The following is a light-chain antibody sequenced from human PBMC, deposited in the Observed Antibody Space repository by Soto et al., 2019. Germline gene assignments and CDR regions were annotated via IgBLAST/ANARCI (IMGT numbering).Light chain of an antibody. Sequence: EVVMTQTPATLSVSPGERATLSCRASQSVSSSYLAWYQQKPGQAPRLLIHGASSRATGIPDRFSGSGSGTDFTLTISRLEPEDFAVYYCQQYNNWPPITFGQGTRLEI. CDR3: QQYNNWPPIT. CDR1: QSVSSSY. V-gene: IGKV3D-20*02. CDR2: GAS. J-gene: IGKJ5*01.